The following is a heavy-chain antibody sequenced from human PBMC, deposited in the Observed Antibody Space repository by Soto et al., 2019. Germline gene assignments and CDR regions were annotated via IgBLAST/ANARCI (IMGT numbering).Heavy chain of an antibody. J-gene: IGHJ5*02. CDR2: IIPLFGTT. Sequence: QVQLVQSGAELRKPGSSVKVSCKSSGGTFSRHAINWVRQAPGQGLEWMGGIIPLFGTTNYAQKFKGRLTITADESTKTNYKELSRLKSEDAAVHYCARASIHGSSWYFWFDPWGQGTLVTVSS. V-gene: IGHV1-69*01. CDR1: GGTFSRHA. D-gene: IGHD6-13*01. CDR3: ARASIHGSSWYFWFDP.